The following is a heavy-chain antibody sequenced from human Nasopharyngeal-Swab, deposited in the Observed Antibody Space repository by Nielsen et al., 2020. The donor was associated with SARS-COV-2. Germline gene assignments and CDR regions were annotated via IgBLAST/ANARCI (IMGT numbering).Heavy chain of an antibody. CDR3: ARGWEYSSSSPNWFDP. D-gene: IGHD6-6*01. CDR1: GFTFSSYE. V-gene: IGHV3-48*03. J-gene: IGHJ5*02. Sequence: GGSLRLSCAASGFTFSSYEMNWVRQAPGKGLEWVSYISISGSTIYYADSVKGRFTISRDNAKNSLYLQMNSLRAEDTAVYYCARGWEYSSSSPNWFDPWGQGTLVTVSS. CDR2: ISISGSTI.